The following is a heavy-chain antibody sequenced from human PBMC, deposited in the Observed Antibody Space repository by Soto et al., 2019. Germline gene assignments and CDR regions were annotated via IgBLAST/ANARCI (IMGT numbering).Heavy chain of an antibody. CDR2: IKQDGSEK. D-gene: IGHD6-6*01. V-gene: IGHV3-7*01. CDR1: GFTFSSYW. J-gene: IGHJ4*02. CDR3: ARVIQLIAARRGHFDY. Sequence: GGSLRLSCAASGFTFSSYWMSWVRQAPGKGLEWVANIKQDGSEKYYVDSVKGRFTISRDNAKNSLYLQMNSLRAEDTAVYYCARVIQLIAARRGHFDYWGQGTLVTVSS.